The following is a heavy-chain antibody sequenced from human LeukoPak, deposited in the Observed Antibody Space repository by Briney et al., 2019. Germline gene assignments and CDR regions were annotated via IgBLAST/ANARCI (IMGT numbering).Heavy chain of an antibody. J-gene: IGHJ3*02. D-gene: IGHD3-16*01. Sequence: SETLSLTCSVSGYSISNAYYWGWIRQPPGKGLEWIGRIYTSGSTNYNPSLKRRVTMSVDTSKNQFSLKLSSVTAADTAVYYCARAHYVWGTDAFDIWGQGTMVTVSS. V-gene: IGHV4-38-2*02. CDR2: IYTSGST. CDR3: ARAHYVWGTDAFDI. CDR1: GYSISNAYY.